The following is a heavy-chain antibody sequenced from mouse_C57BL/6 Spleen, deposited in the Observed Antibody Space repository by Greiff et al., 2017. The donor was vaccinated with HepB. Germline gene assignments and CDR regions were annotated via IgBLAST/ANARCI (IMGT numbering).Heavy chain of an antibody. Sequence: QVQLQQPGAELVKPGASVKMSCKASGYTFTSYWLTWVKQRPGQGLEWIGDIYPGSGSTNYNEKFKSKATLTVDTSSSTAYMQLSSLTSEDSAVYYCARTIYYDYDFDYWGQGTTLTVSS. CDR1: GYTFTSYW. V-gene: IGHV1-55*01. J-gene: IGHJ2*01. CDR2: IYPGSGST. D-gene: IGHD2-4*01. CDR3: ARTIYYDYDFDY.